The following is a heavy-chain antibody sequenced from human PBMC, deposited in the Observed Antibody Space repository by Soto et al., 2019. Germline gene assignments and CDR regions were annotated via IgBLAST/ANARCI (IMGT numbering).Heavy chain of an antibody. V-gene: IGHV1-69*01. CDR2: IIPIFGTA. CDR1: GGTFSSYA. Sequence: QVQLVQSGAEVKKPGSSVKVSCKASGGTFSSYAISWVRQAPGQGLEWMGGIIPIFGTANYAQKFQGRVTITAVESTSTAYMELSSLRSEDTAVYYCARDAGHDYGGNSGWFDPWGQGTLVTVSS. J-gene: IGHJ5*02. CDR3: ARDAGHDYGGNSGWFDP. D-gene: IGHD4-17*01.